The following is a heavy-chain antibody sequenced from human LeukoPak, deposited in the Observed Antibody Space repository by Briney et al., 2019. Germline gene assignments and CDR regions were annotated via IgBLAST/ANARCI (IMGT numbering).Heavy chain of an antibody. J-gene: IGHJ3*01. V-gene: IGHV3-74*01. CDR1: GYTFSNYW. CDR2: IHPDGKNT. Sequence: GGSLRLSCAASGYTFSNYWMDWVRQAPGKGLVWVSRIHPDGKNTAYADSVKGRFTISRDNARNTLFLQMNSLRTEDAAVYYCATYVDTVRYDAFDVWGQGTMVTVSS. CDR3: ATYVDTVRYDAFDV. D-gene: IGHD5-18*01.